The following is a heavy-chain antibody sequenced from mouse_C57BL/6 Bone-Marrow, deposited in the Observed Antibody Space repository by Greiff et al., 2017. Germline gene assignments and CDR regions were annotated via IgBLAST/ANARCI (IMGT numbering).Heavy chain of an antibody. D-gene: IGHD1-1*01. J-gene: IGHJ3*01. CDR2: IRLKSDNYAT. V-gene: IGHV6-3*01. CDR1: GFTFSNYW. Sequence: EVQGVESGGGLVQPGGSMKLSCVASGFTFSNYWMNWVRQSPEKGLEWVAQIRLKSDNYATHYAESVKGRFTISRDDSKSSVYLQMNNLRAEDTGIYYCTAYYYGSSFAYWGQGTLVTVSA. CDR3: TAYYYGSSFAY.